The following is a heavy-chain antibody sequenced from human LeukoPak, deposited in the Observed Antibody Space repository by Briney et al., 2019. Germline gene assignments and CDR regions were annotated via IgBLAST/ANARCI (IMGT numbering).Heavy chain of an antibody. V-gene: IGHV4-61*01. CDR2: IYYSGST. CDR1: GGSISSSSYY. D-gene: IGHD6-13*01. J-gene: IGHJ3*02. Sequence: SETLSLTCTVSGGSISSSSYYWSWIRQPPGKGLEWIRYIYYSGSTNYNPSLKSRVTISVDTSKNQFSLKLSSVTAADTAVYYCARDPKYPAAGAFDIWGQGTMVTVSS. CDR3: ARDPKYPAAGAFDI.